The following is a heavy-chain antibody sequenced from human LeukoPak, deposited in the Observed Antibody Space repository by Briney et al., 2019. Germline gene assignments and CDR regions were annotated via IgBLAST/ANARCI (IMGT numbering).Heavy chain of an antibody. CDR1: GFTFGDYS. D-gene: IGHD3-3*01. Sequence: GGSLRLSCTASGFTFGDYSLSWVRQAPEKGLEWVGFIRRKGYGGTTEYDPSVKGRFIISRDDSKSTAYLQMNSLKTEDKAVYYCTRDHDFWSGPFDVWGKGTTVTVSS. CDR2: IRRKGYGGTT. V-gene: IGHV3-49*04. CDR3: TRDHDFWSGPFDV. J-gene: IGHJ6*04.